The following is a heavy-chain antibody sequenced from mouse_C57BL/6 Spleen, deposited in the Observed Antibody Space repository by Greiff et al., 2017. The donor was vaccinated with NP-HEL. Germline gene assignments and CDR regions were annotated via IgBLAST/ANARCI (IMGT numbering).Heavy chain of an antibody. CDR2: INPSNGGT. CDR3: ARQWLLRDYAMDY. Sequence: QAQLQQPGTELVKPGASVKLSCKASGYTFTSYWMHWVKQRPGQGLEWIGNINPSNGGTNYNEKFKSKATLTVDKSSSTAYMQLSSLTSEDSAVYYCARQWLLRDYAMDYWGQGTSVTVSS. D-gene: IGHD2-3*01. V-gene: IGHV1-53*01. J-gene: IGHJ4*01. CDR1: GYTFTSYW.